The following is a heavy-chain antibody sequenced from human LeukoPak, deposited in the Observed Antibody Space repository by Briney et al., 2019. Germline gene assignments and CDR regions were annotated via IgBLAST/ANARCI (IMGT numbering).Heavy chain of an antibody. CDR2: INPNSGGT. V-gene: IGHV1-2*02. D-gene: IGHD3/OR15-3a*01. CDR1: GYTFTGYY. J-gene: IGHJ4*02. Sequence: ASVKVSCKASGYTFTGYYMHWVRQAPGQGLEWMGWINPNSGGTNYAQKFQGRVTMTSDTSINTAYMELSSLRSDDTAVYYCARGPLLLDSYYFDYWGQGTLVTVSS. CDR3: ARGPLLLDSYYFDY.